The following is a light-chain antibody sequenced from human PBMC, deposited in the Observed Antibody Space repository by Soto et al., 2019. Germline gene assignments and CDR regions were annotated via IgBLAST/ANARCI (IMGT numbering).Light chain of an antibody. Sequence: QLVLTQSPSASASLGASVKLTCTLSSGHSSYAIAWHQQQPEKGPRYLMKLNSDGRHSKGDGIPDRFSGSSSGTGRYLTISSLQSEDEADYYCQTWGTGILVFGGGTKLTVL. J-gene: IGLJ2*01. V-gene: IGLV4-69*01. CDR1: SGHSSYA. CDR2: LNSDGRH. CDR3: QTWGTGILV.